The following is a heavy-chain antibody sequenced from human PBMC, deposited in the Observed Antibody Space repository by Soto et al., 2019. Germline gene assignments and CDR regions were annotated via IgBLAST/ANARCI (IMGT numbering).Heavy chain of an antibody. CDR2: IFPIRTTA. V-gene: IGHV1-69*08. D-gene: IGHD3-22*01. CDR1: GGTFSNYI. J-gene: IGHJ4*02. CDR3: ARDIFTYYYDSSGIYFDY. Sequence: QVQLVQSGAEVKKPGSSVKVACKTSGGTFSNYIISWVRQAPGQGLEWMGRIFPIRTTADYAQNFQGRVTISADKSTTTVYLELSSLRSEDTAVYYCARDIFTYYYDSSGIYFDYWGQGTLVTVSS.